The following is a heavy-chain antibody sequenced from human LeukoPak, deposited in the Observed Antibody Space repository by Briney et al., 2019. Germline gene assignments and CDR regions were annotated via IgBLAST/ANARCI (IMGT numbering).Heavy chain of an antibody. Sequence: GGSLRLSCAASGFSFSEYWMSWVRQAPGKGLEWVASTQPDGSKQYYVDSVRGRFTISRDNAKNSLYLQMSSLRAADTAVYYCFGHHDRWGQGTLVTVSS. CDR1: GFSFSEYW. CDR3: FGHHDR. J-gene: IGHJ4*02. CDR2: TQPDGSKQ. V-gene: IGHV3-7*01. D-gene: IGHD3/OR15-3a*01.